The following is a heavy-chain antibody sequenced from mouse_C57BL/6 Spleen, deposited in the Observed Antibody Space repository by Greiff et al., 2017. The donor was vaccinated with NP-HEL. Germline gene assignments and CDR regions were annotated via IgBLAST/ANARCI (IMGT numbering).Heavy chain of an antibody. CDR2: IDPENGDT. Sequence: VQLKESGAELVRPGASVKLSCTASGFNIKDDYMHWVKQRPEQGLEWIGWIDPENGDTEYASKFQGKATITADTSSNTAYLQLSSLTSEDTAVYYCTSRHYGSSYRDYWGQGTTLTVSS. CDR1: GFNIKDDY. V-gene: IGHV14-4*01. J-gene: IGHJ2*01. D-gene: IGHD1-1*01. CDR3: TSRHYGSSYRDY.